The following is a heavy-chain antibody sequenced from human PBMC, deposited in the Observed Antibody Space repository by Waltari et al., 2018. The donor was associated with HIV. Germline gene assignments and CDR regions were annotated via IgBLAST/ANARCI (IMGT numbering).Heavy chain of an antibody. CDR2: SSGSSSTM. V-gene: IGHV3-48*02. CDR3: ARADVTTFDY. CDR1: GFSFRSFG. Sequence: EVHLVESGGDLVQPGGSLRLSCAASGFSFRSFGMIWVRQAPGKGLEWISYSSGSSSTMYYADSVKGRFTISRDNAKNSVYLQMDSLRDEDTAVYYCARADVTTFDYWGQGARVTVSS. J-gene: IGHJ4*02. D-gene: IGHD4-17*01.